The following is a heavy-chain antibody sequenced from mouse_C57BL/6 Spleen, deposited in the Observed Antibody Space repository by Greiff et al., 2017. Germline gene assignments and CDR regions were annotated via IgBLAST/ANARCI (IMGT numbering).Heavy chain of an antibody. D-gene: IGHD2-1*01. CDR3: ARVYYGNYEGAMDY. V-gene: IGHV1-64*01. J-gene: IGHJ4*01. Sequence: VQLQQPGAELVKPGASVKLSCKASGYTFTSYWMHWVKQRPGQGLEWIGMIHPNSGSTNYNEKFKSKATLTVDKSSSTAYMQLSSLTSEDSAVYYCARVYYGNYEGAMDYWGQGTSVTVSS. CDR2: IHPNSGST. CDR1: GYTFTSYW.